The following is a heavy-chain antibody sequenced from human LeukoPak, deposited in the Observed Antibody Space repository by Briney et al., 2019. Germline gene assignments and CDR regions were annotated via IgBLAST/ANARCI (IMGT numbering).Heavy chain of an antibody. Sequence: GGSLRLSCAASGFTFSSSAMSWVRQAPGKGLEWVSVISNNGGYTYYADSVQGRFTISRDNSKNTLYLQMNSLRAEDTAVYYCARDYYEWGFYYYGMDVWGQGTTVTVSS. CDR3: ARDYYEWGFYYYGMDV. V-gene: IGHV3-23*01. CDR2: ISNNGGYT. D-gene: IGHD3-22*01. CDR1: GFTFSSSA. J-gene: IGHJ6*02.